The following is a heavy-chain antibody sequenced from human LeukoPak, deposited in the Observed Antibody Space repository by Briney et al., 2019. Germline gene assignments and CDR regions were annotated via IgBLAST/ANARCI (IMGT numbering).Heavy chain of an antibody. CDR3: AKNNYDSSGYYGTHYYYYMDV. J-gene: IGHJ6*03. CDR2: IRYDGSNK. D-gene: IGHD3-22*01. Sequence: GGSLRLSCVASGFTFSNYAMHWVRQAPGKGLEWVAFIRYDGSNKYYADSVKGRFTISRDNSKNTLYLQMNSLRAEDTAVYYCAKNNYDSSGYYGTHYYYYMDVWGKGTTVTISS. V-gene: IGHV3-30*02. CDR1: GFTFSNYA.